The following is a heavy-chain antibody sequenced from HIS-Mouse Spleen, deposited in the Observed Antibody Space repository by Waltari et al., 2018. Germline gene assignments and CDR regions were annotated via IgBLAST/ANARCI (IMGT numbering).Heavy chain of an antibody. Sequence: QLQLQESGPGLVKPSETLSLTCTVSGCSISSSSYYWGWIRQPPGKGLEWIRSIYYSGSTYYNPSLKSRVTISVDTSKNQFSLKLSSVTAADTAVYYCARDYGDNWFDPWGQGTLVTVSS. J-gene: IGHJ5*02. V-gene: IGHV4-39*07. D-gene: IGHD4-17*01. CDR1: GCSISSSSYY. CDR3: ARDYGDNWFDP. CDR2: IYYSGST.